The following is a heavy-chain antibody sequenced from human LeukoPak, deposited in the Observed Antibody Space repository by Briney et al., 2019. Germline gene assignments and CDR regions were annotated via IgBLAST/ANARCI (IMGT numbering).Heavy chain of an antibody. V-gene: IGHV1-69*04. CDR3: ARMVPAAAPYFDY. CDR2: IIPILGIA. CDR1: GGTFSSYA. D-gene: IGHD2-2*01. Sequence: ASVKVSCKASGGTFSSYAISWVRQAPGQGLEWMGRIIPILGIANYAQKFQGRVTITADKSTSTAYMELSSLRSEDTAVYYCARMVPAAAPYFDYWGQGTLVTVSS. J-gene: IGHJ4*02.